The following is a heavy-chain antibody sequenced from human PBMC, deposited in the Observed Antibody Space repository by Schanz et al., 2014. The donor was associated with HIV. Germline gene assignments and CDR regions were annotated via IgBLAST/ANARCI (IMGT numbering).Heavy chain of an antibody. V-gene: IGHV1-18*01. CDR1: GYLFTNYG. J-gene: IGHJ4*02. CDR2: ISAYNGNT. D-gene: IGHD5-12*01. Sequence: QVQLLQSGTEVKTPGASVKVSCKTSGYLFTNYGINWVRQAPGQGLEWMGWISAYNGNTNYAQKLQGRVTMTTDTSTSTAYMDLRSLRSDDTAVYYCARGAAEMATMTPWRYWGQGTLVTVSS. CDR3: ARGAAEMATMTPWRY.